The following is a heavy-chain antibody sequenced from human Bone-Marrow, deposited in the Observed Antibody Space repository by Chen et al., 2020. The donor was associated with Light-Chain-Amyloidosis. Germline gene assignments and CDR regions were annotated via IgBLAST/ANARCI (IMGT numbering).Heavy chain of an antibody. D-gene: IGHD3-9*01. J-gene: IGHJ3*02. V-gene: IGHV3-23*04. CDR3: AKDISYDDILPGYPADAFDI. CDR2: ISGSGGSR. CDR1: GFAFSSYA. Sequence: EVQLVESGGGLLQRGGSLRLSCAASGFAFSSYAMSWVRQAPGKGLEWVSGISGSGGSRFYADSVKVRLTISRDNSNNTVYQKVNSLRAEDTAVYYCAKDISYDDILPGYPADAFDIWGQGTMVTVSS.